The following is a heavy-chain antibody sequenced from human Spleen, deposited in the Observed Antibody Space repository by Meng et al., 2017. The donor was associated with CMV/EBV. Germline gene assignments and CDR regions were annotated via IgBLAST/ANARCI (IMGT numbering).Heavy chain of an antibody. CDR2: ISWNSGSI. J-gene: IGHJ6*02. Sequence: SLKISCAASGFTFEDYAMHWVRQTPGKGLEWVSGISWNSGSIGYVDSVKGRFAISRDNSKNTLYLRMNSQKAEDTAVYYCAKGRPTVSTIYGMDVWGQGPTVTVSS. D-gene: IGHD4/OR15-4a*01. V-gene: IGHV3-9*01. CDR3: AKGRPTVSTIYGMDV. CDR1: GFTFEDYA.